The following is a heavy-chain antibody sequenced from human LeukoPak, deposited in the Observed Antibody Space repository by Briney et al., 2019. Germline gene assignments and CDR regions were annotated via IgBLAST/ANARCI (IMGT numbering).Heavy chain of an antibody. Sequence: GASVKVSCKASGYTFTSYGISWVRQAPGQGLEWMGWISTYNDNTHYAQKFQGRVTLTTATSTKTAYMELRSLRSDDTAVYYCAREMAVAGSGVIDSWGQGTLVTVSS. CDR1: GYTFTSYG. D-gene: IGHD6-19*01. V-gene: IGHV1-18*01. CDR3: AREMAVAGSGVIDS. CDR2: ISTYNDNT. J-gene: IGHJ4*02.